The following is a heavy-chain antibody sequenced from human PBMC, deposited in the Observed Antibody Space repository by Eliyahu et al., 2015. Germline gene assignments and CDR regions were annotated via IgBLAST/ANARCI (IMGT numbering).Heavy chain of an antibody. CDR1: GXSITSGSXY. V-gene: IGHV4-61*01. J-gene: IGHJ4*02. CDR3: ARATWGYLPFDY. D-gene: IGHD7-27*01. Sequence: QVQLQESGPGLVKPSXTLSXXCPVSGXSITSGSXYWXWIRQPPGKGLEWIGYIYSAGDTNYNPPLKSRVTIAVDTSKNQFSLKLKSVTAADTAVYFCARATWGYLPFDYWGQGTLVTVSS. CDR2: IYSAGDT.